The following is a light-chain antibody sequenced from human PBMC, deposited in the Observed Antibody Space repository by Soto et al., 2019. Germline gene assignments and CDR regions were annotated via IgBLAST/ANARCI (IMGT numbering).Light chain of an antibody. CDR3: QHYGSSLSIT. J-gene: IGKJ5*01. CDR2: GAS. CDR1: QSIGSSY. V-gene: IGKV3-20*01. Sequence: EIVLTQSPGTLSLSPGERATLSCRASQSIGSSYLAWYQQKPGQAPRLFIYGASSRASGFPNRFSGSGSGTDFTLTISRLESEDFAVYYCQHYGSSLSITFGQGTRLEIK.